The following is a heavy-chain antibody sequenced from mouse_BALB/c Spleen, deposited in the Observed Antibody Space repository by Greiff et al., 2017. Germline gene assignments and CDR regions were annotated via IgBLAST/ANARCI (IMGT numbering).Heavy chain of an antibody. CDR1: GYTFSSYW. CDR2: ILPGSGST. D-gene: IGHD2-4*01. J-gene: IGHJ4*01. V-gene: IGHV1-9*01. CDR3: ARYDYPLYAMDY. Sequence: QVQLKESGAELMKPGASVKISCKATGYTFSSYWIEWVKQRPGHGLEWIGEILPGSGSTNYNEKFKGKATFTADTSSNTAYMQLSSLTSEDSAVYYCARYDYPLYAMDYWGQGTSVTVSS.